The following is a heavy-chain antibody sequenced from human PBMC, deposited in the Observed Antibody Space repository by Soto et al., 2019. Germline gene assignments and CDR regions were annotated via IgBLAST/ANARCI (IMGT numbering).Heavy chain of an antibody. CDR1: GFSFNNYN. D-gene: IGHD2-2*01. Sequence: GGSLRLSCAASGFSFNNYNLHWVRQAPGKGLEWVAVVSYEGNNKYYGDSVKGRSTISKDESKTTVYLQMTNLRSEDTAKYYCARAGSTTRQPHVCHYYSMDVWGRGTTVTVS. CDR3: ARAGSTTRQPHVCHYYSMDV. CDR2: VSYEGNNK. V-gene: IGHV3-30-3*01. J-gene: IGHJ6*02.